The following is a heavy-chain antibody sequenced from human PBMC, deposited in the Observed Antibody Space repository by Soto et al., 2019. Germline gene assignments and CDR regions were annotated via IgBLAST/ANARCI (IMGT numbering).Heavy chain of an antibody. Sequence: GGSLRLSCAASGFTFSNYWMHWVRQAPGKGLVWVSRINSDGSSTNYADSVKGRFTISRDNAKNTLYLQMNSLRAEDTAVFYCAGLGGSSWYWGQGTLVPVSS. D-gene: IGHD6-13*01. V-gene: IGHV3-74*01. CDR3: AGLGGSSWY. CDR2: INSDGSST. CDR1: GFTFSNYW. J-gene: IGHJ4*02.